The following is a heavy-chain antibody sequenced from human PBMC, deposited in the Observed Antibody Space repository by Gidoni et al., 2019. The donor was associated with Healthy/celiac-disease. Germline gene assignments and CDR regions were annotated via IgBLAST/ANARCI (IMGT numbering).Heavy chain of an antibody. Sequence: LQLWGSGGAWVRLGGALGLSCSAPDFPFSNAWMSWVRQGPGKGLEWVGRIKSKTDGGTTDYAAPVKGRFTISRDDSKNTLYLQMNSLKTEDTAVYYCTPSGIAVAGHDAFDIWGQGTMVTVSS. CDR3: TPSGIAVAGHDAFDI. CDR2: IKSKTDGGTT. D-gene: IGHD6-19*01. CDR1: DFPFSNAW. V-gene: IGHV3-15*02. J-gene: IGHJ3*02.